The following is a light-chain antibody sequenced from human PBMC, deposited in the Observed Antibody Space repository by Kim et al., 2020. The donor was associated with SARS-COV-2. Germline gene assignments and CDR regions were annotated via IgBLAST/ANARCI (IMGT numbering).Light chain of an antibody. J-gene: IGLJ1*01. CDR1: KLGDKY. CDR3: QAWDSGTHNYV. Sequence: SYELTQPPSVSVSPGQTASITCSGYKLGDKYVSWYQQKPGQSPVVVIYQDNQRPSGIPERFSGSNSGNTATLTISGTQAMDEADYYCQAWDSGTHNYVFGAGTKVPVL. CDR2: QDN. V-gene: IGLV3-1*01.